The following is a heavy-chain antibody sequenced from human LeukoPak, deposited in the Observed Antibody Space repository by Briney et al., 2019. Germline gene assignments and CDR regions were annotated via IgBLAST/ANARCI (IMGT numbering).Heavy chain of an antibody. CDR2: LDSDGNT. V-gene: IGHV3-53*01. J-gene: IGHJ4*02. Sequence: PGGCLRLSCAASGFTVITNDMTWVRQAPGKGLEWVSVLDSDGNTKYADSVQGRFTISRDNSKNTLYLEMNSLSPDDTAVYYCARGVEPLAANTLAYWGQGTLVTVSS. D-gene: IGHD1-14*01. CDR3: ARGVEPLAANTLAY. CDR1: GFTVITND.